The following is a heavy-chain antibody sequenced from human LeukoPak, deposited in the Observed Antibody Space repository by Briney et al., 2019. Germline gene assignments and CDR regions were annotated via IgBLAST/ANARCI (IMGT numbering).Heavy chain of an antibody. CDR2: ISASNGNT. CDR3: ATGGWHYPVKTGY. V-gene: IGHV1-18*01. D-gene: IGHD1-1*01. CDR1: GYTFTSYG. J-gene: IGHJ4*02. Sequence: ASVKLSCKASGYTFTSYGTSWVRQAPGQGLEWMGWISASNGNTNYAQKLQGRVTMTTATSTSTAYMELRSLRSDDTAVYYCATGGWHYPVKTGYWGQGTLVTVSS.